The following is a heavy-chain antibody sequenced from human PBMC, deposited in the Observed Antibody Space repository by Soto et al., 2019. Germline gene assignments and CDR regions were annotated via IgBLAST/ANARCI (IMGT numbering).Heavy chain of an antibody. J-gene: IGHJ6*03. V-gene: IGHV3-15*01. CDR3: TTDSWFGYCSGGSCYSADYYYYMDV. CDR1: GFTFSNAW. CDR2: IKSKTDGGTT. D-gene: IGHD2-15*01. Sequence: GGSLRLSCAASGFTFSNAWMSLVRQAPGKGLEWVGRIKSKTDGGTTDYAAPVKGRFTISRDDSKNTLYLQMNSLKTEDTAVYYCTTDSWFGYCSGGSCYSADYYYYMDVWGKGTTVTVSS.